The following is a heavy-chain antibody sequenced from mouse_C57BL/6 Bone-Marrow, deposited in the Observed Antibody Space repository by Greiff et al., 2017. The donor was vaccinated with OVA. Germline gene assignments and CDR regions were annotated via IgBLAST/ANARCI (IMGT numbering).Heavy chain of an antibody. J-gene: IGHJ1*03. CDR2: ISNLAYSI. V-gene: IGHV5-15*01. CDR3: ARPGSDWYFDV. CDR1: GFTFSDYG. Sequence: EVHLVESGGGLVQPGGSLKLSCAASGFTFSDYGMAWVRQAPRKGPEWVAFISNLAYSIYYADTVTGRFTISRENAKNTLYLEMSSLRSEDTAMYYCARPGSDWYFDVWGTGTTVTVSS. D-gene: IGHD1-1*01.